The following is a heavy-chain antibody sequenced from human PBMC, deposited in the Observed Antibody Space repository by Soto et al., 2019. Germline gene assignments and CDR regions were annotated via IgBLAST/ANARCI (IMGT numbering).Heavy chain of an antibody. D-gene: IGHD6-6*01. CDR1: VGTFSSYA. V-gene: IGHV1-69*06. CDR2: IIPIFGTA. J-gene: IGHJ4*02. CDR3: ARDRGYSSSSRGPYYFDY. Sequence: SVKVSCKXSVGTFSSYAISWVRQAPGQGLEWMGGIIPIFGTANYAQKFQGRVTITADKSTSTDYMELSSLRSEDTAVYYCARDRGYSSSSRGPYYFDYWGQGTLVTVSS.